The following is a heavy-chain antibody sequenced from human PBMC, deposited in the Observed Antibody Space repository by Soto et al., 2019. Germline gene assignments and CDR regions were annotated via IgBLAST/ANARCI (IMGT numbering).Heavy chain of an antibody. CDR1: GGSISSGGYS. Sequence: PSETLSLTCAVSGGSISSGGYSWSWIRQPPGKGLEWIGYIYHSGSTYYNPSLKSRVTISVDRSKNQFSLKLSSVTAADTAVYYCARGVLDWFDPWGQRTLVTVSS. CDR2: IYHSGST. J-gene: IGHJ5*02. CDR3: ARGVLDWFDP. V-gene: IGHV4-30-2*01. D-gene: IGHD3-3*02.